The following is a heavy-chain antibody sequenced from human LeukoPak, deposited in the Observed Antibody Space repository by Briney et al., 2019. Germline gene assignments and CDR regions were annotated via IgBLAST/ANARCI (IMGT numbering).Heavy chain of an antibody. D-gene: IGHD6-13*01. Sequence: PSETLSLTCTVSGASISSTGYYWGWLRQPPGKGLEWIGSIYSSGSTRYNPSLKSRVTISVDTSKNQLSLKLTSVTAADTALYYCARHVSSWFREFDYWGQGTLVTVSS. CDR1: GASISSTGYY. CDR3: ARHVSSWFREFDY. J-gene: IGHJ4*02. V-gene: IGHV4-39*01. CDR2: IYSSGST.